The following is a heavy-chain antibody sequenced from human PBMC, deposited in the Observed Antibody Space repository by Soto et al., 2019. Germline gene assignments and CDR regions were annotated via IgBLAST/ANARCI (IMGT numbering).Heavy chain of an antibody. CDR3: ARDGGSHSLGIDY. Sequence: QVQLVQSGAEVKQPGSSVKVSCKASGGTFSSYSINWVRQAPGQGLEWMGEIIPIFGTANYAQKFQGRVTITADESTSTAYMELSSLRSEDTAVYYCARDGGSHSLGIDYWGQGTLVTVSS. D-gene: IGHD1-26*01. J-gene: IGHJ4*02. CDR1: GGTFSSYS. V-gene: IGHV1-69*01. CDR2: IIPIFGTA.